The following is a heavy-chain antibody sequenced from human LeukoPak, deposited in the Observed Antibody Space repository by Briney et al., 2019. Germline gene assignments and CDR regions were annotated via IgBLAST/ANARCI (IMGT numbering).Heavy chain of an antibody. J-gene: IGHJ3*02. Sequence: GGSLRLSCATSGVTFSSYWMNWVRQAPGEGLEWVANIKQDGSEKYYVDSVKGRFTISRDNAKNSLYLQMNSLRAEDTAVYYCARGAQSAFDIWGQGTMVTVSS. CDR2: IKQDGSEK. CDR3: ARGAQSAFDI. V-gene: IGHV3-7*01. D-gene: IGHD4/OR15-4a*01. CDR1: GVTFSSYW.